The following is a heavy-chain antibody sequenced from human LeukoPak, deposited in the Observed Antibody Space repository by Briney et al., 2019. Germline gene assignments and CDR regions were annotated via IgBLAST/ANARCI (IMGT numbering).Heavy chain of an antibody. Sequence: QSGGSLRLSCAASGFTFSSYGMHWVRQAPGKGLEWVAFIRSEGNNEFYADSVKGRFTISRDNSKNTLYLQMNSLRTEDAAVYFCAKRGEAGGNYLYYFDYWGQGTLVTVSS. V-gene: IGHV3-30*02. CDR1: GFTFSSYG. D-gene: IGHD1-26*01. CDR2: IRSEGNNE. J-gene: IGHJ4*02. CDR3: AKRGEAGGNYLYYFDY.